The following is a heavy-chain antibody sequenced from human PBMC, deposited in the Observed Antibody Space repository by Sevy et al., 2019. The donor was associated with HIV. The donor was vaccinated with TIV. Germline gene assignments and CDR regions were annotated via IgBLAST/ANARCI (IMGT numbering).Heavy chain of an antibody. D-gene: IGHD3-22*01. CDR2: ISGSGGST. CDR3: AKWGDYYDSSGYYSGESNYYYYYGMDV. Sequence: GGSLRLSCAASGFTFSSYAMSWVRQAPGKGLEWVSAISGSGGSTYYADSVKGRFTISRDNSKNTLYLQMNSLRAEDTAVYYCAKWGDYYDSSGYYSGESNYYYYYGMDVWGQGTTVTVS. V-gene: IGHV3-23*01. J-gene: IGHJ6*02. CDR1: GFTFSSYA.